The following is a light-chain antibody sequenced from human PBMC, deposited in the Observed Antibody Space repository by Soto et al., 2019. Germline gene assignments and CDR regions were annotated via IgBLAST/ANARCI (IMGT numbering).Light chain of an antibody. Sequence: DIVMTQSPDSLAVSLGERATINCKSSQSVLYSSNNKNYLAWYQQKPGQPPKLLIYWASTRESGVPDRFSGSGSGKDFTLTISSVQAEDGAVYYCQQYDSTPRTFGQGTKVEIK. V-gene: IGKV4-1*01. CDR3: QQYDSTPRT. CDR1: QSVLYSSNNKNY. J-gene: IGKJ1*01. CDR2: WAS.